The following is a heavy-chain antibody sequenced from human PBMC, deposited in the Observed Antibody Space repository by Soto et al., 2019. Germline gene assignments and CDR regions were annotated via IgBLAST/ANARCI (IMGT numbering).Heavy chain of an antibody. J-gene: IGHJ4*02. CDR3: ANDIIVIPGAKGHDY. CDR2: INAGSGNT. Sequence: QVQLVQSGTEVMKPGASVKVSCKASGYTSTNYGMHWVRQAPGQRLEWMGWINAGSGNTKDSQKFQGRITITRDTSASTGYMELSSLRSEDTTVYYCANDIIVIPGAKGHDYWGQGALVTDSS. V-gene: IGHV1-3*01. D-gene: IGHD2-2*01. CDR1: GYTSTNYG.